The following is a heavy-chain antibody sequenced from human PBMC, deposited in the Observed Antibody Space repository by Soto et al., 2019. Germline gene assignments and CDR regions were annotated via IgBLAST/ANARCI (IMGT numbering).Heavy chain of an antibody. CDR3: ARQRWDIVVVVAATYFDY. J-gene: IGHJ4*02. V-gene: IGHV4-39*01. CDR2: IYYSGST. Sequence: QLQLQESGPGLVKPSETLSLTCTVSGGSISSSSYYWGWIRQPPGKGLEWIGSIYYSGSTYYNPSLKSRVTISVDTSKNQFSLKLSSVTAADTAVYYCARQRWDIVVVVAATYFDYWGQGTLVTVSS. D-gene: IGHD2-15*01. CDR1: GGSISSSSYY.